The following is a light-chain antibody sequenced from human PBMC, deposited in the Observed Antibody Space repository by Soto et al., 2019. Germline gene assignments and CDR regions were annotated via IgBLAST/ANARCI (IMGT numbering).Light chain of an antibody. CDR2: GAS. J-gene: IGKJ5*01. CDR1: QSVGSN. Sequence: EVVLTQSPATLSVSPWAGATLSCRASQSVGSNLAWYQQKPGQAPRLLISGASNRAAGIPDRFSGSGSGTDFTLTISSLEPEDFAVYYCQQRSNWPPTFGQGTRLEIK. CDR3: QQRSNWPPT. V-gene: IGKV3-11*01.